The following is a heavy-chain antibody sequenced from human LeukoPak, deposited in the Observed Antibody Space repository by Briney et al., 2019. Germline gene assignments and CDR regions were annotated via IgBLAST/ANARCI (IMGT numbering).Heavy chain of an antibody. CDR3: AKVILGSQQLTLGFDY. CDR2: ISGSGSGGST. V-gene: IGHV3-23*01. Sequence: GGSLRLSCAASGFTFSSSAMSWVRQAPGKGLEWVSNISGSGSGGSTYYADSVKGRFTISRDNSKNTLYLQMNSLRAEDTAVYYCAKVILGSQQLTLGFDYWGQGTLVTVSS. J-gene: IGHJ4*02. CDR1: GFTFSSSA. D-gene: IGHD6-13*01.